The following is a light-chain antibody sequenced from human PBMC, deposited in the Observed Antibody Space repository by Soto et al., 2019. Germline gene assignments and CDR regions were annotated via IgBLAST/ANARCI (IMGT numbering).Light chain of an antibody. Sequence: EIVLTQSPGTLSLSPGERATLSFRASQSVSNDYLAWHQQKPGQGPRLLIYGASSRATGIPDKFSGRGSGTDFTLTISRLEPEDFAVYYCQQYGSSPGTFGQGTKLEI. CDR1: QSVSNDY. CDR2: GAS. J-gene: IGKJ2*01. CDR3: QQYGSSPGT. V-gene: IGKV3-20*01.